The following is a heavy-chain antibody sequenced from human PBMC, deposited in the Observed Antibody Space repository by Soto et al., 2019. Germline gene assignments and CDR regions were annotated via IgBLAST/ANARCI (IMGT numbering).Heavy chain of an antibody. Sequence: EVQLLESGGGLVQPGGSLRLSCASSGFDFSSHGMSWVRQAPGKGLEWVSHIGGSGASIYYADSVKGRFTISRDNSNDTLYLQMNSLRAEATAVYFCAKGYDYVSFGVWGQGTMVTVS. D-gene: IGHD3-16*01. J-gene: IGHJ3*01. V-gene: IGHV3-23*01. CDR2: IGGSGASI. CDR3: AKGYDYVSFGV. CDR1: GFDFSSHG.